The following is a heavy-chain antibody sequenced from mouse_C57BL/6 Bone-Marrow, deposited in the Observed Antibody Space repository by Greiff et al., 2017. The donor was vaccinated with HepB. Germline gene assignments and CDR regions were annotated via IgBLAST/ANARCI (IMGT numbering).Heavy chain of an antibody. CDR3: ARWGNWDVPLFDY. V-gene: IGHV1-61*01. CDR1: GYTFTSYW. D-gene: IGHD4-1*01. Sequence: VQLQQPGAELVRPGSSVKLSCKASGYTFTSYWMDWVKQRPGEGLEWIGNIYPSDSETHYNQKFKDKATLTVDKSSSTAYMQLSSLTSEDSAVYYCARWGNWDVPLFDYWGQGTTLTVSS. CDR2: IYPSDSET. J-gene: IGHJ2*01.